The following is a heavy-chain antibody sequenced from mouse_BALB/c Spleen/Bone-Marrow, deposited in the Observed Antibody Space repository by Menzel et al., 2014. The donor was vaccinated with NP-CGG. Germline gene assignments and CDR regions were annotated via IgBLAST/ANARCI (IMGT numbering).Heavy chain of an antibody. CDR2: IDPSDSET. CDR3: ARRGYGYGFAY. CDR1: GYTFTSYW. J-gene: IGHJ3*01. Sequence: VQLQQSGAELVKPGAPVKLSCKASGYTFTSYWMNWVKQRPGRGLEWIGRIDPSDSETHYNQKFKDKATLTVGKSSSTAYIQLSSLTSEDSAVYYCARRGYGYGFAYWGQGTLVTVSA. D-gene: IGHD1-2*01. V-gene: IGHV1-69*02.